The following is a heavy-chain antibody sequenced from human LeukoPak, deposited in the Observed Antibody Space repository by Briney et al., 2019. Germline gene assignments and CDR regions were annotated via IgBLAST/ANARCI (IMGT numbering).Heavy chain of an antibody. CDR2: ISSSSSII. CDR1: GFTFGSYS. CDR3: ARKVGYSIVSMDV. V-gene: IGHV3-48*02. Sequence: PGGSLRLSCAASGFTFGSYSMNWVRQAPGKGLEWVSFISSSSSIIYYADSVKGRFTISRDNAKNSLYLQMNSLRDEDTAVYYCARKVGYSIVSMDVWGQGTTVTVSS. J-gene: IGHJ6*02. D-gene: IGHD2/OR15-2a*01.